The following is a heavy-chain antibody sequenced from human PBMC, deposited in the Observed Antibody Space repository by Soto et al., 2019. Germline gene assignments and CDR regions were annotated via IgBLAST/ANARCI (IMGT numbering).Heavy chain of an antibody. CDR2: INAGNGNT. Sequence: ASVKVSCKASGYTFTSYAMHWVRQAPGQRLEWMGWINAGNGNTKYSQKFQGRVTITRDTSASTAYMELSSLRSEDTAVYYCARDLSGSSGLRYFDWLTNPFFDYWGQGTLVTVSS. CDR1: GYTFTSYA. V-gene: IGHV1-3*01. J-gene: IGHJ4*02. D-gene: IGHD3-9*01. CDR3: ARDLSGSSGLRYFDWLTNPFFDY.